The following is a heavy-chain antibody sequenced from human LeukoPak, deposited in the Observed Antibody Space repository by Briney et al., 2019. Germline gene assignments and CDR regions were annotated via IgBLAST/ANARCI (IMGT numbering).Heavy chain of an antibody. J-gene: IGHJ6*02. V-gene: IGHV3-23*01. Sequence: GGSLRLSCAASGFTFSSYAMSWVRQAPGKGLEWVSAISGSGGSTYYADSVKGRFTISRDNSKNTLYLQMNSLRAEDTAVYYCAKYSGDYYYYYGMDVWAKGPRSPSP. CDR2: ISGSGGST. CDR3: AKYSGDYYYYYGMDV. CDR1: GFTFSSYA. D-gene: IGHD2-21*02.